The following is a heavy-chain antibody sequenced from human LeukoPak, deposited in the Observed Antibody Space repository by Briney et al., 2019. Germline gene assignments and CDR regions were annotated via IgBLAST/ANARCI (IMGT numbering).Heavy chain of an antibody. CDR3: ARDYYGSENLYNYYMDV. J-gene: IGHJ6*03. V-gene: IGHV1-2*02. Sequence: ASVKVSCKTSGYTFTGYYMHWVRQAPGQGLEWMGWVNPNTGGTNYAQKFQGRVTMTRDTSISTAYVELIRLRSDDTAVYYCARDYYGSENLYNYYMDVWGKGTTVTVSS. CDR2: VNPNTGGT. CDR1: GYTFTGYY. D-gene: IGHD3-10*01.